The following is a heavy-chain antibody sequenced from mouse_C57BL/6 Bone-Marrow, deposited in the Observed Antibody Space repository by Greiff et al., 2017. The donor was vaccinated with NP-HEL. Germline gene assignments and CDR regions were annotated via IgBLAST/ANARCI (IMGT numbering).Heavy chain of an antibody. CDR1: GYTFTSYW. Sequence: QVQLQQPGAELVKPGASVKMSCKASGYTFTSYWITWVKQRPGQGLEWIGDIYPGSGSTNYNEKFKSKATLTVDTSSSTAYMQLSSLTSEDSAVYYCARPYDGYLHFDYWGQGTTLTVSS. D-gene: IGHD2-3*01. V-gene: IGHV1-55*01. CDR2: IYPGSGST. J-gene: IGHJ2*01. CDR3: ARPYDGYLHFDY.